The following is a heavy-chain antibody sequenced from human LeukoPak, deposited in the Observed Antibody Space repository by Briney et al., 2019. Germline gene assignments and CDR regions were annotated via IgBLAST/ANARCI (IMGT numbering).Heavy chain of an antibody. D-gene: IGHD3-22*01. Sequence: GASVKVSCKASGYTFTAYYMHWVRQPPRQGLEWMGRVNPNNSGTEYAQKFQGRVTMTRDTSISTAYMELSRLRSDDTAVYYCASNYYDSSGYYYTLGYWGQGTLVTVSS. J-gene: IGHJ4*02. CDR3: ASNYYDSSGYYYTLGY. V-gene: IGHV1-2*06. CDR1: GYTFTAYY. CDR2: VNPNNSGT.